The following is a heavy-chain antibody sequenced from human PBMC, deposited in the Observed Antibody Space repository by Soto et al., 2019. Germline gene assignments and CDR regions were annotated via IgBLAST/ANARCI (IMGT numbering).Heavy chain of an antibody. CDR1: GYTFTSYD. V-gene: IGHV1-8*01. D-gene: IGHD3-16*02. J-gene: IGHJ4*02. Sequence: ASVKVSCKASGYTFTSYDINWVRQATGQGLEWMGLRNPNSGNTGYAQKFQGRVTMTRNTSISTAYMELSSLRSEDTAVYYCARGASYYDYVWGSYRSVYFDYWGQGTLVTVSS. CDR2: RNPNSGNT. CDR3: ARGASYYDYVWGSYRSVYFDY.